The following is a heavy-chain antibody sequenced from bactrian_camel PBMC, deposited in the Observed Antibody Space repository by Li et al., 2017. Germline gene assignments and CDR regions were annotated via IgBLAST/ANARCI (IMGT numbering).Heavy chain of an antibody. CDR2: INGPGDST. CDR1: GYTASSNC. V-gene: IGHV3S40*01. CDR3: ATGWTFGY. J-gene: IGHJ6*01. Sequence: DVQLVESGGGSVQAGGSLRLSCAASGYTASSNCMAWFRQAPGKGLEWVATINGPGDSTYYAPSVKGRFAISRDNAKNTLYLQMNSLKPEDTATYYCATGWTFGYCGQGTQVTVS. D-gene: IGHD5*01.